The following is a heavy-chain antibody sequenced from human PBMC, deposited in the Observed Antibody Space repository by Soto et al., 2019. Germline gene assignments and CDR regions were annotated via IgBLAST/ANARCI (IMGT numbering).Heavy chain of an antibody. CDR2: IIPIFNTA. CDR3: ARGLVVPAGIRYYYYGMDV. CDR1: GGTFSNYA. D-gene: IGHD2-2*01. Sequence: SVKVSCKASGGTFSNYAISWVRQAPGQGLEWMGGIIPIFNTANYAQKFQGRVTITADKSTSTAYMELSSLRSEDTVVYYCARGLVVPAGIRYYYYGMDVWGQGTTVTVSS. V-gene: IGHV1-69*06. J-gene: IGHJ6*02.